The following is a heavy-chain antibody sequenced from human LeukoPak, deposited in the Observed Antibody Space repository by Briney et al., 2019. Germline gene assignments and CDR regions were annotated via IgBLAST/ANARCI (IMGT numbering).Heavy chain of an antibody. CDR3: AKDGYSGSWGSFGYYFDY. CDR2: ISGSGGRT. V-gene: IGHV3-23*01. Sequence: PGGSLRLSCAASGFTFSSYAMSWVRQAPGKGLEWVSGISGSGGRTYYADSVKGRFTISRDNSKNTLYLQMNSLRAEDTAVYYCAKDGYSGSWGSFGYYFDYWGQGTLVTVSS. J-gene: IGHJ4*02. CDR1: GFTFSSYA. D-gene: IGHD5-12*01.